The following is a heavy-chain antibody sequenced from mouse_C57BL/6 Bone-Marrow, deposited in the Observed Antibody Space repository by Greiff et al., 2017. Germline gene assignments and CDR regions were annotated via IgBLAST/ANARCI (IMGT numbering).Heavy chain of an antibody. CDR1: GYTFTSYW. V-gene: IGHV1-55*01. Sequence: QVQLQQPGAELVKPGASVKMSCKASGYTFTSYWITWVKQRPGHGLEWIGDIYPGSGSTNYNEKFKSKATLTVDTSSSTAYMQLSSLTSEDSAVYYCARGRGYDGAMDYWGQGTSVTVSS. CDR3: ARGRGYDGAMDY. D-gene: IGHD2-2*01. J-gene: IGHJ4*01. CDR2: IYPGSGST.